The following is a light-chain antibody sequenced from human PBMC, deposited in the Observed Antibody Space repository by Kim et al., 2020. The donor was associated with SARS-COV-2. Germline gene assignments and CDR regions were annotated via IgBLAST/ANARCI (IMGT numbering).Light chain of an antibody. J-gene: IGKJ2*01. CDR1: QTNNNN. CDR3: QQYNKWPYT. Sequence: SVSPGGRATLSFRVRQTNNNNLAWYQQKSGQAPKLLVYGASTRATGIPARFSGSGSWTEFTLTIGGLQSEDFAAYYCQQYNKWPYTFGQGTKLEI. CDR2: GAS. V-gene: IGKV3-15*01.